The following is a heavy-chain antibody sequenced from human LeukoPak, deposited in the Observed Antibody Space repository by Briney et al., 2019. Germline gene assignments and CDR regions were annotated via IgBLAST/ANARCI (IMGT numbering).Heavy chain of an antibody. V-gene: IGHV4-59*08. J-gene: IGHJ4*02. CDR1: GGSISSYY. Sequence: PSETLPLTCTVSGGSISSYYWSWIRQPPGKGLECIGYIYYSGSTNYNPSLKSRVTISVDTSKNQFSLKLSSVTAADTAVYYCARLVDYYGSGSYADYWGQGTLVTVSS. CDR2: IYYSGST. D-gene: IGHD3-10*01. CDR3: ARLVDYYGSGSYADY.